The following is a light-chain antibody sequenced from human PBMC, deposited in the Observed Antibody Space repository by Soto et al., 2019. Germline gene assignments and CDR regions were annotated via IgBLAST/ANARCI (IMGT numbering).Light chain of an antibody. V-gene: IGKV1-33*01. CDR3: QQYDTLPLT. CDR1: QDIRNY. Sequence: DIQMTQSPSSLSASIGDRVTITCQASQDIRNYLNWYQQKPGKAPKLLIYDASNLETGVPSRFSGSGSGTDFTFSISSLHPEDIATYYCQQYDTLPLTFGPGTKVDIK. J-gene: IGKJ3*01. CDR2: DAS.